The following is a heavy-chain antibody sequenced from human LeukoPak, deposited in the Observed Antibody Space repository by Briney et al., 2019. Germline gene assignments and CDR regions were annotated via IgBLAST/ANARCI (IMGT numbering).Heavy chain of an antibody. CDR2: INHSGST. D-gene: IGHD6-13*01. CDR1: GGSFGGYY. V-gene: IGHV4-34*01. CDR3: ARARAAGYKSAFDY. J-gene: IGHJ4*02. Sequence: SETLSLTCAVYGGSFGGYYWSWIRQPPGKGLEWIGEINHSGSTNYNPSLKSRVTISVDTSKNQFSLKLSSVTAADTAVYYCARARAAGYKSAFDYWGQGTLVTVSS.